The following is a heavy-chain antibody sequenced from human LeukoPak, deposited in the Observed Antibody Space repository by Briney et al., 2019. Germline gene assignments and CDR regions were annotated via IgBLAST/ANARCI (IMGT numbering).Heavy chain of an antibody. CDR2: IYHSGST. Sequence: SETLSLTCAVSGGSISSSNWWSWVRQPPGKGLEWIGEIYHSGSTNYNPSLKSRVTISVDKSKNQFSLKLSSVTAADTAVYYCARLTGYSSPLFDYWGQGTLVTVSS. V-gene: IGHV4-4*02. J-gene: IGHJ4*02. CDR1: GGSISSSNW. D-gene: IGHD6-19*01. CDR3: ARLTGYSSPLFDY.